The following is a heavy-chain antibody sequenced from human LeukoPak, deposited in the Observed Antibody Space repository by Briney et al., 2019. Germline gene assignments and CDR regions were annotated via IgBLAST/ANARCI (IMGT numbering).Heavy chain of an antibody. CDR3: ARDYATAIYYYYMDV. V-gene: IGHV3-48*01. CDR1: GFTFSSYS. Sequence: GGSLRLSCAASGFTFSSYSMNWVRQAPGKGLEWVSYISSSSSTIYYADSEKGRFTISRDNAKNSLYLQMNSLRAEDTAVYYCARDYATAIYYYYMDVWGKGTTVTVSS. J-gene: IGHJ6*03. D-gene: IGHD2-8*01. CDR2: ISSSSSTI.